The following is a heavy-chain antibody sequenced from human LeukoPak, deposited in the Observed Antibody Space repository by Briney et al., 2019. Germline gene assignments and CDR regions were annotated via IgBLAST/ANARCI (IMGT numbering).Heavy chain of an antibody. CDR3: ARVFWTEGYGGNKPPAF. Sequence: GGSLRLSCQVSGFTFRRYPLHWVRPAPDKGLEWVALISYDENKEEYRDAVKGRFTISRDDSKNTLYLHMNSLTAEDTAVYYCARVFWTEGYGGNKPPAFWGQGTLVTVSS. CDR2: ISYDENKE. V-gene: IGHV3-30*10. CDR1: GFTFRRYP. D-gene: IGHD4-23*01. J-gene: IGHJ1*01.